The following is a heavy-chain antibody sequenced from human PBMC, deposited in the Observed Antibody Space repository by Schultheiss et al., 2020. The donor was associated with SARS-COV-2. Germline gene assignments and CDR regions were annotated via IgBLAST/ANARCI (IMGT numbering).Heavy chain of an antibody. CDR2: ISHDSIWR. V-gene: IGHV3-30*03. CDR1: AFTFSSYA. D-gene: IGHD3-3*01. CDR3: ARSLPAPSTTTRFPFDL. J-gene: IGHJ3*01. Sequence: GECLKISCEGSAFTFSSYAMHWVRQSPGKGLEWLTAISHDSIWRHFADSVNDRFTISRDNSRDTTYLQMKSLRLEDTGVYFCARSLPAPSTTTRFPFDLWCHGTMVTV.